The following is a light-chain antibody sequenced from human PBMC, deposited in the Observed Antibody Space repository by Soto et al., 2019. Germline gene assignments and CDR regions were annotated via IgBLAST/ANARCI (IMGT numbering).Light chain of an antibody. CDR3: QQYGSSPIT. Sequence: EIVFTQSPATLSLSPGERATLSCRASQSVSSYLAWYQQKPGQAPRLLIYGASSRATGIPDRFSGSGSGTDFTLTISRLGNEDFAVYYCQQYGSSPITFGQGTRLEIK. V-gene: IGKV3-20*01. CDR1: QSVSSY. CDR2: GAS. J-gene: IGKJ5*01.